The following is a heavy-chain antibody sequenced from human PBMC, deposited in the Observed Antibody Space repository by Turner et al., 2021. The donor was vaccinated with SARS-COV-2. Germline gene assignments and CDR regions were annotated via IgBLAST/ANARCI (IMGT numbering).Heavy chain of an antibody. CDR2: ISWKSGRI. CDR1: GFTFDDYA. J-gene: IGHJ5*02. CDR3: VRGLDSMGYNWFDP. Sequence: EVQLVESGGGLVPPGRSLRLSWASSGFTFDDYAMHWVRQAPGKGLEWVSGISWKSGRIGYADSVKGRFTISRDNAKNSLYLQMNSLKAEDTALYDCVRGLDSMGYNWFDPWGLGTLVTVSS. V-gene: IGHV3-9*01. D-gene: IGHD2-2*03.